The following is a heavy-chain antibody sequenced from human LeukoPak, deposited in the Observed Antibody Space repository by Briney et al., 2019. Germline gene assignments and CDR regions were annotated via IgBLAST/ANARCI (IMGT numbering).Heavy chain of an antibody. CDR2: IYYSGST. J-gene: IGHJ4*02. CDR1: GGSISSSSYY. V-gene: IGHV4-39*01. Sequence: PSETLSLTWTVSGGSISSSSYYWGWIRQPPGKGLEWIGSIYYSGSTYYNPSLKSRVTISVDTSKNQFSLKLSSVTAADTAVYYCARHTAMVTGDYWGQGTLVTVSS. CDR3: ARHTAMVTGDY. D-gene: IGHD5-18*01.